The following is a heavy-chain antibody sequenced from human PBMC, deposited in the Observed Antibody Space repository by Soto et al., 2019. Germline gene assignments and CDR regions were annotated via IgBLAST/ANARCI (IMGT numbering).Heavy chain of an antibody. D-gene: IGHD2-15*01. CDR1: GGTFSSYA. CDR3: ARDPVVVVAATLYYYYGMDV. Sequence: VASVKVSCKASGGTFSSYAISWVRQAPGQGLEWMGGIIPIFGTANYAQKFQGRVTITADESTSTAYMELSSLRSEDTAVYYCARDPVVVVAATLYYYYGMDVWGQGTTVTVSS. V-gene: IGHV1-69*13. J-gene: IGHJ6*02. CDR2: IIPIFGTA.